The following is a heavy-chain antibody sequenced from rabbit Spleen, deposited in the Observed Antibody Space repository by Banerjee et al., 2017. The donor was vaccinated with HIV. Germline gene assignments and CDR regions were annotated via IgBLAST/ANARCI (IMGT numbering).Heavy chain of an antibody. CDR1: GFSFSNKAV. CDR3: ARGSATMTLVITGFYLNL. V-gene: IGHV1S40*01. CDR2: INAITGKA. J-gene: IGHJ4*01. D-gene: IGHD2-1*01. Sequence: QSLEESGGGLVKPGASLTLTCKASGFSFSNKAVMCWVRQAPGKGLEWIACINAITGKAVYASWAKGRFTFSKTSSTTVTLQMTSLTAVDTATYFCARGSATMTLVITGFYLNLWGPGTLVTVS.